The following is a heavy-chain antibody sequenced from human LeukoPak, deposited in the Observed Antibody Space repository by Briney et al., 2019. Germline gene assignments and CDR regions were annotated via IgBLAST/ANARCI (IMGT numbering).Heavy chain of an antibody. CDR1: GYTFTGYY. V-gene: IGHV1-2*02. CDR2: INPNSGGT. Sequence: ASVTVSCKASGYTFTGYYMHWVRQAPGQGLEWMGWINPNSGGTNYAQKFQGRVTMTRDTSISTAYMELSRLRSDDTAVYYCARVETVTPYYGMDVWGQGTTVTVSS. D-gene: IGHD4-17*01. CDR3: ARVETVTPYYGMDV. J-gene: IGHJ6*02.